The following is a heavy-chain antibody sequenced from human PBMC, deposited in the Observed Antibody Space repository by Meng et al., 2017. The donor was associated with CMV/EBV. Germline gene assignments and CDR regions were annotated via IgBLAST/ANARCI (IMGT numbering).Heavy chain of an antibody. CDR3: ARVRTVTTPYYYYYYGMDV. Sequence: GGSLRLSCAASGFTFSSYAMHWVRPAPGKGLEWVAVISYDGSNKYYADSVKSRFTISRDNSTNTLYLQMNSLRAEDTAVYYCARVRTVTTPYYYYYYGMDVWGQGTTVTVSS. CDR1: GFTFSSYA. D-gene: IGHD4-17*01. J-gene: IGHJ6*02. CDR2: ISYDGSNK. V-gene: IGHV3-30-3*01.